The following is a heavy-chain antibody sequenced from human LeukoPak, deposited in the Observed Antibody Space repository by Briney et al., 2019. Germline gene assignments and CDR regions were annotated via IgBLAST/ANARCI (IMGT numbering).Heavy chain of an antibody. V-gene: IGHV3-23*01. Sequence: PGGSLRLSCAASGFTFSSYAMSRVRQAPGKGLEWVSAISGSGGSTYYADSVKGRFTISRDNSKNTLYLQMNSLRAEDTAVYYCAKWRYCSSTSCHTDFDYWGQGTLVTVSS. CDR1: GFTFSSYA. D-gene: IGHD2-2*01. CDR3: AKWRYCSSTSCHTDFDY. CDR2: ISGSGGST. J-gene: IGHJ4*02.